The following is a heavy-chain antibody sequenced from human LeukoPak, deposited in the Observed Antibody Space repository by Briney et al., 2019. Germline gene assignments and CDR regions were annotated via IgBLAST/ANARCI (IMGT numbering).Heavy chain of an antibody. D-gene: IGHD1-26*01. Sequence: GGSLRLSCAASGFSVSDYYMSWSRQAPGKGLEWLSYISPSTTHTSYADSVKGRFTISRDNAKNLLYLQMNSLRAEDTAVYYCARGGHGAADQWGQGTLVTVSS. CDR2: ISPSTTHT. J-gene: IGHJ5*02. V-gene: IGHV3-11*05. CDR1: GFSVSDYY. CDR3: ARGGHGAADQ.